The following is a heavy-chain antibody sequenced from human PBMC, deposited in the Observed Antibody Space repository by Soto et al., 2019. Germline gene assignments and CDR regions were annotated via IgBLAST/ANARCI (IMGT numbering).Heavy chain of an antibody. CDR3: ARIPERPSGNSGYDLGPDY. Sequence: QVTLKESGPVLVKPTETLTLTCTVSGFSLSNARMGVSWIRQPPGKALEWLSHIFSNYEKSYSTSLQGRLTLSKDTSKRQVDLTMTNMDPVDTATYYCARIPERPSGNSGYDLGPDYWGQGTLVTVSS. CDR2: IFSNYEK. J-gene: IGHJ4*02. CDR1: GFSLSNARMG. V-gene: IGHV2-26*01. D-gene: IGHD5-12*01.